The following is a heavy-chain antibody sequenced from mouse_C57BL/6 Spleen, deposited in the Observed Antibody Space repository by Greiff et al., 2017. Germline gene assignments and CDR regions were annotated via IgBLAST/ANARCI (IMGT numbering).Heavy chain of an antibody. V-gene: IGHV1-50*01. CDR2: IDPSDSYT. D-gene: IGHD1-1*01. J-gene: IGHJ2*01. Sequence: QVQLQQPGAELVKPGASVKLSCKASGYTFTSYWMQWVKQRPGQGLEWIGEIDPSDSYTNYNQKFKGKATLTVDTSSSTAYMQLSSLTSEDSAVYYCARGQSGSSFFDYWGQGTTRTVSS. CDR3: ARGQSGSSFFDY. CDR1: GYTFTSYW.